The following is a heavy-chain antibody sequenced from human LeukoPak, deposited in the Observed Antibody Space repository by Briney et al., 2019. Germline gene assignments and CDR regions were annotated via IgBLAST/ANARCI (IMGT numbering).Heavy chain of an antibody. CDR3: ARRKRYYDFWSGYSFDP. J-gene: IGHJ5*02. D-gene: IGHD3-3*01. Sequence: SETLSLTCAVYGGSFSGYYWSWIRQPPGKGLEWIGEINHSGSTNYNLSLKSRVTISVDTSKNQFSLKLSSVTAADTAVYYCARRKRYYDFWSGYSFDPWGQGTLVTVSS. CDR1: GGSFSGYY. CDR2: INHSGST. V-gene: IGHV4-34*01.